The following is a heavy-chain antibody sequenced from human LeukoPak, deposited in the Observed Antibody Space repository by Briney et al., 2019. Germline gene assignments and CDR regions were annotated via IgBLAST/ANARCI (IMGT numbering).Heavy chain of an antibody. J-gene: IGHJ5*02. Sequence: ETLSLTCAVYGGSFSGYYWSWIRQPPGKGLEWIGEINHSGSTNYNPSLKSRVTISVDTSKNQFSLKLSSVTAADTAVYYCASSIRSSSWYPPWFDPWGQGTLVTVSS. CDR2: INHSGST. CDR3: ASSIRSSSWYPPWFDP. CDR1: GGSFSGYY. V-gene: IGHV4-34*01. D-gene: IGHD6-13*01.